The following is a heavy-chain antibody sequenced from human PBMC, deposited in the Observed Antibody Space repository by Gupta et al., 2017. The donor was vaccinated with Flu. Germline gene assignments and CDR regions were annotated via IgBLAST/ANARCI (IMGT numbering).Heavy chain of an antibody. Sequence: EVQLVQSGAEVKKAGESLKISCQGSGYGFTTYWIGWVRQMPGKGLEWMGIIYPGDSDTRYSPSFQGQVTISADKSTRTAYLQWSTLKASDTANYYCGTYFDPRGFTRTDAFNFWGQGTMVTVSS. J-gene: IGHJ3*01. CDR1: GYGFTTYW. V-gene: IGHV5-51*03. CDR3: GTYFDPRGFTRTDAFNF. CDR2: IYPGDSDT. D-gene: IGHD3-22*01.